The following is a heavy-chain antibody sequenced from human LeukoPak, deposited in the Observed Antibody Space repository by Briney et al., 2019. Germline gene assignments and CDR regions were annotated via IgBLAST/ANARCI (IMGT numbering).Heavy chain of an antibody. CDR2: INPSGDPT. Sequence: ASVKVSCKASGYSFTTYYMHWVRQAPGQGLEWVGIINPSGDPTTYAQKFQGRVTMTSDMSTSTVYMELSSLRSEDTAVYYCARSSGYYSSLFYMHVWGKGTTVTVSS. V-gene: IGHV1-46*01. CDR3: ARSSGYYSSLFYMHV. J-gene: IGHJ6*03. D-gene: IGHD3-22*01. CDR1: GYSFTTYY.